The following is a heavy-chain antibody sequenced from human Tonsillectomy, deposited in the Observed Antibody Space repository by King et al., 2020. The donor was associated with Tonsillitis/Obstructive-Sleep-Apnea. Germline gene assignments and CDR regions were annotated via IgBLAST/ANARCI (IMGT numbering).Heavy chain of an antibody. J-gene: IGHJ6*03. CDR1: GFTFSSYE. CDR3: ARDRTTVTGYYYYMDV. D-gene: IGHD4-11*01. CDR2: ISSSGSTI. Sequence: VQLVESGGGLVQPGGSLRLSCAASGFTFSSYEMNWVRQAPGKGLESVSYISSSGSTIYYADSVKGRFTNSRDNAKNSLYLQMNSLRAEDTAVYYCARDRTTVTGYYYYMDVWGKGTTVTVSS. V-gene: IGHV3-48*03.